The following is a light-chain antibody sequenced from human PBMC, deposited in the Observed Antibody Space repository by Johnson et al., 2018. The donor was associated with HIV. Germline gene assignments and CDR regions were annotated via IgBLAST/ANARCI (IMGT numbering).Light chain of an antibody. V-gene: IGLV1-51*02. CDR1: SSTIGNNY. Sequence: QSVLTQPPSVSAAPGQKVTISCSGSSSTIGNNYVSWYQVVQGTAPKLLIYKNNERPSGIPDRFPGPKSGTSATLGITGRQTGDEADYYCETGDTSLSAGGVFGTGTKVTVL. CDR3: ETGDTSLSAGGV. CDR2: KNN. J-gene: IGLJ1*01.